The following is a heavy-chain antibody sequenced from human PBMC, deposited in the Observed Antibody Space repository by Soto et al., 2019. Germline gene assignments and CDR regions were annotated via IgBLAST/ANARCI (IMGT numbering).Heavy chain of an antibody. CDR1: GFTFRNYD. CDR3: ARNDRDFYGLDV. Sequence: EVQLVESGGGLVQPGGSLRLSCEASGFTFRNYDMNWVRQGTGKGLEWVSGISAAGDPDYADSVEGRFTISRENAQNSFFLQMNILRGADTAVYYCARNDRDFYGLDVWGEGTTVIVSS. V-gene: IGHV3-13*05. J-gene: IGHJ6*04. CDR2: ISAAGDP.